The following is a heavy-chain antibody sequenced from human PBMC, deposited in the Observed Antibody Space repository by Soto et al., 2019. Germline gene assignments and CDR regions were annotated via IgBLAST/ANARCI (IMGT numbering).Heavy chain of an antibody. CDR3: ARGSGSYLDYFDY. CDR2: TYYSGST. J-gene: IGHJ4*02. D-gene: IGHD1-26*01. V-gene: IGHV4-39*01. CDR1: GGSISSSSYY. Sequence: SETLSLTCTVSGGSISSSSYYWDWIRQPPGKGLEWIGSTYYSGSTYYNPSLKSRVTISVDTAKNQFSLKLSSVTAADTAVYYCARGSGSYLDYFDYWGQGTLVTVSS.